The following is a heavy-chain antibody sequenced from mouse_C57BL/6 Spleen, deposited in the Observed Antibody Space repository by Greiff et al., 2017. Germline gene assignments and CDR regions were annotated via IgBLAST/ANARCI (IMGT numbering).Heavy chain of an antibody. CDR1: GYAFSSYW. CDR2: IYPGDGDT. J-gene: IGHJ4*01. D-gene: IGHD1-1*01. V-gene: IGHV1-80*01. CDR3: ARDGSQSYYAMDY. Sequence: QVQLQQSGAELVKPGASVKISCKASGYAFSSYWMNWVKQRPGKGLAWIGQIYPGDGDTNYNGKFKGKATLTADKSSSTAYMQLSSLTSEDSAVYFCARDGSQSYYAMDYWGQGTSVTVSS.